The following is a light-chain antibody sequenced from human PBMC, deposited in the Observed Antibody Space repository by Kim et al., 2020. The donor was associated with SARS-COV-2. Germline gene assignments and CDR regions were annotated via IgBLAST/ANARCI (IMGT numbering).Light chain of an antibody. CDR2: GAS. CDR3: QQYNNWPPWT. V-gene: IGKV3-15*01. J-gene: IGKJ1*01. Sequence: SPGDRHSLSRRASQSVSCNLSWYQQRPGQAPRLLIYGASTRATGIPARFSGRGSGTEFTLTISSLQAKDFAVYYCQQYNNWPPWTFGRGTKVDIK. CDR1: QSVSCN.